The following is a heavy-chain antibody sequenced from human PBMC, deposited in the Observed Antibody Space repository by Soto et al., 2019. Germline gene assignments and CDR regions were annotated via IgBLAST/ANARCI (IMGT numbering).Heavy chain of an antibody. D-gene: IGHD6-13*01. Sequence: VDLVETGGGLIQPGGSLRLSCAVSELTVTNNHMNWNWVRQAPGKGLEWVSVIYGADNDNTYYADSVRDRFTVSRDSSQNMVFLQMNDLRAEDTAVYYCARGGYDWGQGTLVTVSS. V-gene: IGHV3-53*02. CDR3: ARGGYD. J-gene: IGHJ4*02. CDR1: ELTVTNNH. CDR2: IYGADNDNT.